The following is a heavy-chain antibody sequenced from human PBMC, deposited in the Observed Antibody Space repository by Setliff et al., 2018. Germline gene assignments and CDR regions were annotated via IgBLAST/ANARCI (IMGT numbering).Heavy chain of an antibody. Sequence: GGSLRLSCAASGFTFSSYSMNWVRQAPGKGLEWVSSISSSSSYIYYADSVKGRFTISRDNSKNTLYLQMNSLRAEDTAVYYCAKGCSRLIDYFDYWGQGTLVTVSS. CDR3: AKGCSRLIDYFDY. D-gene: IGHD3-22*01. J-gene: IGHJ4*02. CDR2: ISSSSSYI. CDR1: GFTFSSYS. V-gene: IGHV3-21*01.